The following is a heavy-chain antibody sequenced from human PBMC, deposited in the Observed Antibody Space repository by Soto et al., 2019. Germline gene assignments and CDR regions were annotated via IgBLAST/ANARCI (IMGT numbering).Heavy chain of an antibody. CDR2: IYWDYDK. CDR3: AHSAYSGSASLDY. Sequence: QITLKESGPTLVKPTQTLTLTCTFSGFSLSTSGVGVGWIRQPPGKALECLALIYWDYDKRYSSSLKSRLTTTNDTSKNQAVLIMTTMDPVETPTYHCAHSAYSGSASLDYWGQGNLVTVS. J-gene: IGHJ4*02. CDR1: GFSLSTSGVG. D-gene: IGHD3-10*01. V-gene: IGHV2-5*02.